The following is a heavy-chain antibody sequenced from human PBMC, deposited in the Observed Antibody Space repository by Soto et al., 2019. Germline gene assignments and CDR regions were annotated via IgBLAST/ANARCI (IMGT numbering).Heavy chain of an antibody. V-gene: IGHV1-3*01. Sequence: ASVKVSCKAAGYTFTSYAMHWVRQAPGQRLEWMGWINAGNGNTKYSQKFQGRVTITRDTSASTAYMELSSLRSEDTAVYYCARSTTIFAVVIMRPYYYGMDVWGQGNTVTVSS. D-gene: IGHD3-3*01. CDR3: ARSTTIFAVVIMRPYYYGMDV. J-gene: IGHJ6*02. CDR1: GYTFTSYA. CDR2: INAGNGNT.